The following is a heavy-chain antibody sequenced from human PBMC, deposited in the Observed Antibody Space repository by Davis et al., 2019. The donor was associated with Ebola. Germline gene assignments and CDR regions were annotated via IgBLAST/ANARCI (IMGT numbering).Heavy chain of an antibody. CDR2: INPNSGGT. D-gene: IGHD6-19*01. J-gene: IGHJ6*02. Sequence: ASVKVSCKASGYTFTGYYMHWVRQAPGQGLEWMGWINPNSGGTNYAQKFQGRVTMTRDTSISTAYMELSRLRSDDTAVYYCARGGYIWQWLAPYYYYGMDVWGQGTTVTVSS. CDR1: GYTFTGYY. CDR3: ARGGYIWQWLAPYYYYGMDV. V-gene: IGHV1-2*02.